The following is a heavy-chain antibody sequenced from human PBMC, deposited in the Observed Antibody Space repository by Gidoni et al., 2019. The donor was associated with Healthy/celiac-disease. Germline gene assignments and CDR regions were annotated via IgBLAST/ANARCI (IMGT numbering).Heavy chain of an antibody. J-gene: IGHJ6*03. Sequence: QVQLVQSGAEVKTPGSSVKVSCKASGGTFSSYAIRWVRQAPGQGLEWMGGIIPIFGTANYARKFQGRVTITADKSTSTAYMELSSLRSEDTAVYYCASRGIAVAGTFYYYYMDVWGKGTTVTVSS. CDR2: IIPIFGTA. V-gene: IGHV1-69*06. D-gene: IGHD6-19*01. CDR1: GGTFSSYA. CDR3: ASRGIAVAGTFYYYYMDV.